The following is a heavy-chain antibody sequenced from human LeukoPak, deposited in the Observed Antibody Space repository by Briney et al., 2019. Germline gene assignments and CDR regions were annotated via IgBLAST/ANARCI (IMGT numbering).Heavy chain of an antibody. J-gene: IGHJ4*02. Sequence: PSETLSLTCTVSGGSISSSSYYWGWIRQPPGKGLEWIGNIYYTGSTYYNAPLQSRVTISIDMSKNQFSLRLSSVTAADTAMYYCVKSGGYGLIDYWGQGTLVTVSS. CDR3: VKSGGYGLIDY. CDR2: IYYTGST. D-gene: IGHD6-19*01. CDR1: GGSISSSSYY. V-gene: IGHV4-39*01.